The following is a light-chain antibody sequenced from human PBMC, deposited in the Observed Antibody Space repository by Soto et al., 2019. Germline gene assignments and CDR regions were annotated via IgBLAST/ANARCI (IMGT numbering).Light chain of an antibody. J-gene: IGKJ4*01. CDR2: GAS. CDR3: HQYNIWPVT. V-gene: IGKV3-15*01. Sequence: EIVMTQSPATLSVSPGERATLSCRASQSVTTNLAWYQQKPGQAPRLLIYGASTRAPVVPARFSGSGSGTEFTLTISSMQSEDFEVYFCHQYNIWPVTFGGGTKVEIK. CDR1: QSVTTN.